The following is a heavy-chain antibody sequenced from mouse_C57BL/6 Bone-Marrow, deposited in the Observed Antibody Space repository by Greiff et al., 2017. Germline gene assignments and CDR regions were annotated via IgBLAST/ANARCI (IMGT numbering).Heavy chain of an antibody. V-gene: IGHV1-55*01. CDR2: IYPGSGST. J-gene: IGHJ4*01. D-gene: IGHD2-3*01. CDR1: GYTFTSYW. CDR3: ARWGWLLLDAMDY. Sequence: VQLQQPGAELVKPGASVKMSCKASGYTFTSYWITWVKQRPGQGLEWIGEIYPGSGSTNYNEKFKSKATLTVDTSSSPAYMQLSSLTSEDSAVYYCARWGWLLLDAMDYWGRGTSVTVSS.